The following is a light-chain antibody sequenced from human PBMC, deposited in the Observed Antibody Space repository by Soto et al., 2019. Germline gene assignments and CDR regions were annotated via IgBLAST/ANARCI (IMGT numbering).Light chain of an antibody. CDR1: NIENKN. Sequence: SYELTQPLSVSVALGQTARITCGGNNIENKNVHWYQQKPGQAPVLVIYRDAIRPSGIPERFSGSNSGNTATLTISRAQAGDEADYSCQVWDSSAAVVFGGGTKLTVL. CDR2: RDA. V-gene: IGLV3-9*01. J-gene: IGLJ2*01. CDR3: QVWDSSAAVV.